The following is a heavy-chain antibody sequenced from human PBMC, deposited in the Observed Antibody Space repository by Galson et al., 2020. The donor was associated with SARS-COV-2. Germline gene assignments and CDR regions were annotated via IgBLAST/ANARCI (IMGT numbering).Heavy chain of an antibody. CDR1: GFTFGDYA. V-gene: IGHV3-49*04. Sequence: GESLKISCTASGFTFGDYAMSWVRQAPGKGLEWVGFIRSIAYGATTGYPASVKGRFTITRDDSRSIAYPQMNSLKTDDTAVYYCLTFGGLVAIDYWGQGTLVTVSS. D-gene: IGHD3-16*02. CDR3: LTFGGLVAIDY. CDR2: IRSIAYGATT. J-gene: IGHJ4*02.